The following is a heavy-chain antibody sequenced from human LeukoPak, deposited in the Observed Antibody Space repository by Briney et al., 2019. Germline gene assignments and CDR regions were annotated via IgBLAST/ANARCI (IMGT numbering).Heavy chain of an antibody. V-gene: IGHV4-39*01. Sequence: SETLSLTCTVSGASFSSSTYYWGWIRQPPGKGLEWIGSIYYSGSTYYNPSLKNRVTMYVDTSKNQFSLKLSSVTAADTAVYYCARYAGGIAAAGTRPFDYWGQGTLVTVSS. D-gene: IGHD6-13*01. CDR2: IYYSGST. J-gene: IGHJ4*02. CDR1: GASFSSSTYY. CDR3: ARYAGGIAAAGTRPFDY.